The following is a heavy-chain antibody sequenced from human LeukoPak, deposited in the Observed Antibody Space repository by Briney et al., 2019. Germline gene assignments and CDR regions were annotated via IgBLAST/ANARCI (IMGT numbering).Heavy chain of an antibody. V-gene: IGHV3-30-3*01. CDR3: ARDPGPWYDSSGYYYWFDP. D-gene: IGHD3-22*01. Sequence: GGSLRLSCAASGFTFSSYAMHWVRQVPGKGLEWEAVISYDGSNKYYADSVKGRFTISRDNPKNTLYLQMNSLRAEDTAVYYCARDPGPWYDSSGYYYWFDPWGQGTLVTVSS. CDR2: ISYDGSNK. CDR1: GFTFSSYA. J-gene: IGHJ5*02.